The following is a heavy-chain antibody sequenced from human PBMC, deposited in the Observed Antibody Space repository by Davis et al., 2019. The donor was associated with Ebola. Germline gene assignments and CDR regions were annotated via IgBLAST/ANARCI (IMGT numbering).Heavy chain of an antibody. J-gene: IGHJ5*02. CDR1: GGPINTYY. D-gene: IGHD3-3*01. CDR3: SIGGVYWFDP. CDR2: IFYSGST. V-gene: IGHV4-59*03. Sequence: PSETLSLTCSVSGGPINTYYWSWIRQTPGKGLEWIGYIFYSGSTNYNPSLKSRVTISVDTSKNQFSLRLTSVTAADTAIYYCSIGGVYWFDPWGQGTLVTVSS.